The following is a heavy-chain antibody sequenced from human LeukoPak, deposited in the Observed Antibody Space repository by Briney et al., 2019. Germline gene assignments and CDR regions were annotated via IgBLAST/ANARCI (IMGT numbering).Heavy chain of an antibody. CDR2: ISGSGGST. Sequence: GGSLRLSCAASGFTFSSYAMSWVRQAPGKGLEWVSTISGSGGSTFYADSVKGRFTISRDNSKNTLYLQMNSLRAEDTAVYFCAKDLYGDYVGDYWGQGTPVTVSS. CDR3: AKDLYGDYVGDY. V-gene: IGHV3-23*01. D-gene: IGHD4-17*01. J-gene: IGHJ4*02. CDR1: GFTFSSYA.